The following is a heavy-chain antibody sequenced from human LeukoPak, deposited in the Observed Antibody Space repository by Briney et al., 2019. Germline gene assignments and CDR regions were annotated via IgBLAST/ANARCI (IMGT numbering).Heavy chain of an antibody. CDR1: GGSISSSTYY. D-gene: IGHD3-22*01. V-gene: IGHV4-39*07. J-gene: IGHJ6*03. CDR3: ARDRVDSSGSYYYYYYMDV. CDR2: INYSGNT. Sequence: SETLSLTCTVSGGSISSSTYYWVWIRQPPGKGLEWIGSINYSGNTYYNPSVKSRVTISVDTSKNQFSLKVSSVTAADTAVYYCARDRVDSSGSYYYYYYMDVWGKGTTVTVSS.